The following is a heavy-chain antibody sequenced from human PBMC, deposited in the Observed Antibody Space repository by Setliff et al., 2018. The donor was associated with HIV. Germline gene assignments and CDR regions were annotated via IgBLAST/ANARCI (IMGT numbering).Heavy chain of an antibody. D-gene: IGHD1-26*01. J-gene: IGHJ4*02. V-gene: IGHV4-59*08. Sequence: TSETLSLTCTVSGGSISSYYWNWIRQPPGKGLEWIGYIYYSGSTNYKPSLESRVTISVDMSKNQFSLRLSSVTAADTAVYYCARRWGEAFDYWGQGTLVTVSS. CDR1: GGSISSYY. CDR2: IYYSGST. CDR3: ARRWGEAFDY.